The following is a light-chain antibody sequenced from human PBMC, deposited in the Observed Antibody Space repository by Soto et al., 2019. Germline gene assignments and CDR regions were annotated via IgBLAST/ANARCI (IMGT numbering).Light chain of an antibody. CDR1: QSLLHITGETF. CDR3: MQSTQLPPT. CDR2: EVS. Sequence: DVVMIQTPLSLSVAPGQPASISCKSSQSLLHITGETFLFWYLQKPGQSPQLLIYEVSTRVSGVPDRFSGRGSGTDFTLEISRVESDDVGIYYCMQSTQLPPTFGQGTRLGIE. J-gene: IGKJ5*01. V-gene: IGKV2D-29*02.